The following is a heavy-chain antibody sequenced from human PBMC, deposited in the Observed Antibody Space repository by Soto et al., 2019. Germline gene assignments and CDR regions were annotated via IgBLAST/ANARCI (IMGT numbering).Heavy chain of an antibody. V-gene: IGHV1-18*01. CDR3: ARLGIVVVPAAIPNLDY. D-gene: IGHD2-2*02. J-gene: IGHJ4*02. CDR1: GYTFTSYG. Sequence: ASVKVSCKASGYTFTSYGISWVRQAPGQGLEWMGWISAYNGNTNYAQKLQGRVTMTTDTSTSTAYMELRSLRSDDTAVYYCARLGIVVVPAAIPNLDYWGQGTLVTVSS. CDR2: ISAYNGNT.